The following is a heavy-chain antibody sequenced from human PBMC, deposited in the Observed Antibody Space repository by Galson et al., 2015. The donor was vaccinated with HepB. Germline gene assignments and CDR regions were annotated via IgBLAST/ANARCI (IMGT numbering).Heavy chain of an antibody. CDR2: ISSSSSYI. CDR3: ARDAGVGAILLGYFDY. Sequence: SLRLSCAASGFTFSSYSMNWVRQAPGKGLEWVSSISSSSSYIYYADSVKGRFTISRDNAKNSLYLQMNSLRAEDTAVYYCARDAGVGAILLGYFDYWGQGTLVTVSS. D-gene: IGHD1-26*01. CDR1: GFTFSSYS. J-gene: IGHJ4*02. V-gene: IGHV3-21*01.